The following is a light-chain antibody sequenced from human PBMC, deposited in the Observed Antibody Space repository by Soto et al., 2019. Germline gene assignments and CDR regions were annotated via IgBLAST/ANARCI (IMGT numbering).Light chain of an antibody. J-gene: IGKJ3*01. CDR1: QCVGSY. Sequence: EILFTQSPATLALSPGERATLSRRASQCVGSYLAWYQQKPGQAPRPLIYGASKRAAGVSARFSGSGSGTDFTLTISSLEPEDFAVYHCLQRSIGFTFGPGTKVDIK. CDR2: GAS. V-gene: IGKV3-11*01. CDR3: LQRSIGFT.